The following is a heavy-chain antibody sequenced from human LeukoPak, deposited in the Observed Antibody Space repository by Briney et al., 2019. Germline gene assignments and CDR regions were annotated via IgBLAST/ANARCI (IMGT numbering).Heavy chain of an antibody. Sequence: PSETLSLTCAVYGGSLSGYYWSWIRQPPGKGLEWIGEINHSGSTNYNPSLKSRVTISLDTSKNQFSLNLSSVTAADTAVYYCARGFREFDPWVQGTLVTVSS. D-gene: IGHD5-24*01. CDR1: GGSLSGYY. J-gene: IGHJ5*02. CDR2: INHSGST. V-gene: IGHV4-34*01. CDR3: ARGFREFDP.